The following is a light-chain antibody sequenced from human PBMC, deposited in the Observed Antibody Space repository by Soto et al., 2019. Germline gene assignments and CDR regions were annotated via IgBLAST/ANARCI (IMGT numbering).Light chain of an antibody. Sequence: QSVLAQPPSVSGAPVQRVTISCTGSSSNIGANYDVHWYQQLPGTAPKLLIYANIYRPSGVPDRFSGSKSGTSASLAITGLQAEDEADYYCQSYDSSLSGYVFGTGTKVTVL. CDR3: QSYDSSLSGYV. V-gene: IGLV1-40*01. J-gene: IGLJ1*01. CDR2: ANI. CDR1: SSNIGANYD.